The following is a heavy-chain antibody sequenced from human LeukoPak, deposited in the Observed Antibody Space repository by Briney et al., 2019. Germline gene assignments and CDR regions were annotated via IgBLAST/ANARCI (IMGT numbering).Heavy chain of an antibody. CDR1: GFTFGTYA. D-gene: IGHD3-10*01. CDR3: ARAMVWGVPFDS. Sequence: GGSLRLSCAASGFTFGTYAMHWVRQAPGEGLEWMTVISNDGNTKYYTDSVKGRFTISRDNSNNTLYLQINDLRVEDTAVYYCARAMVWGVPFDSWGQGTLVIVSS. V-gene: IGHV3-30-3*01. CDR2: ISNDGNTK. J-gene: IGHJ4*02.